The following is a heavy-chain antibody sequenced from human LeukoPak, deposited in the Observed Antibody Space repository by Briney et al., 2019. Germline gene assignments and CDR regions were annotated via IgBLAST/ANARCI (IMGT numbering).Heavy chain of an antibody. CDR1: GFTFSSYS. J-gene: IGHJ3*02. CDR3: ARDANPYQLLPHAFDI. V-gene: IGHV3-21*01. CDR2: ISSSSSYI. Sequence: PGGSLRLSCAASGFTFSSYSVNWVRQAPGKGLEWVSSISSSSSYIYYADSVKGRFTISRDNAKNALYLQMNSLRAEDTAVFYCARDANPYQLLPHAFDIWGQGTMVTVSS. D-gene: IGHD2-2*01.